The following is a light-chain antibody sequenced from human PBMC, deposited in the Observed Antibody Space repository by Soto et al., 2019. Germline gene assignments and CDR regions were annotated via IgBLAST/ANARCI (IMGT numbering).Light chain of an antibody. J-gene: IGKJ1*01. V-gene: IGKV3-15*01. Sequence: EIVMTQSPATLSVSPGERASHSCRASQSVASNLAWYQQKPGQAPRLLIYDASTRATGIPARFSGSGSGTEFALTISSLQSEDFAVYFCQQYTNWRTFGQGTKVDIK. CDR3: QQYTNWRT. CDR2: DAS. CDR1: QSVASN.